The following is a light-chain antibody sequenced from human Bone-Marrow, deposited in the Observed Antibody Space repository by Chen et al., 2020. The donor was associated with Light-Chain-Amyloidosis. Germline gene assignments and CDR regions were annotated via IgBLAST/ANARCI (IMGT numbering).Light chain of an antibody. CDR1: NIGSTS. V-gene: IGLV3-21*02. CDR3: QVWDRSSDRPV. CDR2: DDS. Sequence: SYVLTQPSSVSVAPGQTATIACGGNNIGSTSVHWYQQTPGQSPLLVVYDDSDRPSGIPERLSGSNSGNTATLTVRRVEAGDEADYCWQVWDRSSDRPVFGGGTKLTVL. J-gene: IGLJ3*02.